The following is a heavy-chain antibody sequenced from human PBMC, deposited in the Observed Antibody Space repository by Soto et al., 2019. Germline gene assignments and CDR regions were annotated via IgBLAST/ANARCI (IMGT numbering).Heavy chain of an antibody. CDR1: GYTFTSYY. Sequence: QVQLVQSGAEVKKPGASVKVSCKASGYTFTSYYMHWVRQAPGQGLEWMGIINPSGGSTTYAQKFPGRVNMTKDTSTSTIYMEPKSLRSEDTAVYYCVRFGGPRDHWGQGTLVTVSS. V-gene: IGHV1-46*01. CDR2: INPSGGST. CDR3: VRFGGPRDH. J-gene: IGHJ4*02. D-gene: IGHD3-3*01.